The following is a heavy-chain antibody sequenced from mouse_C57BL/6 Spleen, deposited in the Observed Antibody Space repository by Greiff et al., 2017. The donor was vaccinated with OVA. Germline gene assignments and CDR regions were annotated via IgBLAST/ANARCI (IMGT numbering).Heavy chain of an antibody. CDR1: GYSITSGYY. D-gene: IGHD2-4*01. CDR3: ARGGDYDYDGRSWFAY. J-gene: IGHJ3*01. CDR2: ISYDGSN. V-gene: IGHV3-6*01. Sequence: EVKLLESGPGLVKPSQSLSLTCSVTGYSITSGYYWNWIRQFPGNKLEWMGYISYDGSNNYNPSLKNRISITRDTSKNQFFLKLNSVTTEDTATYYCARGGDYDYDGRSWFAYWGQGTLVTVSA.